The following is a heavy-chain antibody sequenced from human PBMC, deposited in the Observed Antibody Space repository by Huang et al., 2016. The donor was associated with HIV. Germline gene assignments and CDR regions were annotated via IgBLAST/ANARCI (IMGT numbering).Heavy chain of an antibody. CDR3: ATRTPGFLERLLFY. Sequence: QVHLEQSGAEVRTPGASVKVSCKVSGDIRNQLSIHWVRQPQGKGLEWMGGFDPEDGKPNYARTFQGRVTMTEDTSRDTAYMELSGLKSEDTAMYYCATRTPGFLERLLFYWGQGTLVTVSS. CDR1: GDIRNQLS. V-gene: IGHV1-24*01. CDR2: FDPEDGKP. D-gene: IGHD3-3*01. J-gene: IGHJ4*02.